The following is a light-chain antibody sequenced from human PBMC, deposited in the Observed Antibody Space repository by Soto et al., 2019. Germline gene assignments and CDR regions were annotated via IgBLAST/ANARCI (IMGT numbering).Light chain of an antibody. CDR2: EGT. V-gene: IGLV2-23*01. J-gene: IGLJ1*01. CDR3: CSYVGSSTYV. CDR1: SSDVGTYNL. Sequence: QSALTQPASVSGSPGQSITISCTGTSSDVGTYNLVSWYQQHPGKAPKLMVYEGTKRPSGVSNRFSGSKSGNTASLTISGLKDEDEDDYYCCSYVGSSTYVFGTGTKVTV.